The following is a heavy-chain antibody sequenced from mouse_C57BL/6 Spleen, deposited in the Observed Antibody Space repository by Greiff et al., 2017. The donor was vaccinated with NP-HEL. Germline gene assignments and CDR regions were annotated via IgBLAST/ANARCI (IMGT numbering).Heavy chain of an antibody. CDR3: ARKDYDYDRAWFAY. V-gene: IGHV5-4*03. CDR1: GFTFSSYA. D-gene: IGHD2-4*01. J-gene: IGHJ3*01. CDR2: ISDGGSYT. Sequence: EVKLVESGGGLVKPGGSLKLSCAASGFTFSSYAMSWVRQTPEKRLEWVATISDGGSYTYYPDNVKGRFTISRDNAKNNLYLQMSHLKSEDTAMYYCARKDYDYDRAWFAYWGQGTLVTVSA.